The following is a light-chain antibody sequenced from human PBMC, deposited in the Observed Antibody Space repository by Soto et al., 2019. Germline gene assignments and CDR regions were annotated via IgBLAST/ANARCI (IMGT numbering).Light chain of an antibody. Sequence: EIVMTQSPATLSVSPGERVTLSCRASQSVSSNVAWYQRKPGQAPRLLIFGASPRAAGIPARFSGSGSGTEFTLTISSLQSEDVALYYCQQYENWFITFGQGTRLEIK. J-gene: IGKJ5*01. CDR1: QSVSSN. CDR2: GAS. CDR3: QQYENWFIT. V-gene: IGKV3-15*01.